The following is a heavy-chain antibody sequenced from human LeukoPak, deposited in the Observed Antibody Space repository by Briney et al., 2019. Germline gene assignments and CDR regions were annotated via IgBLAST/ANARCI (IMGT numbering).Heavy chain of an antibody. CDR3: ARGVAVAGKPIKLKDWYFDL. CDR2: INHSGST. Sequence: PPETLSLTCAAYGGSFSGYYWSWIRQPPGKGLEWIGEINHSGSTNYNPSLKSRVTISVDTSKNQFSLKLSSATAADTAVYYCARGVAVAGKPIKLKDWYFDLWGRGTLVTVSS. V-gene: IGHV4-34*01. D-gene: IGHD6-19*01. CDR1: GGSFSGYY. J-gene: IGHJ2*01.